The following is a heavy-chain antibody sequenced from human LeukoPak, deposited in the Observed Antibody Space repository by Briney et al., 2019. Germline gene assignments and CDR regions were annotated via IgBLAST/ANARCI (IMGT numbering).Heavy chain of an antibody. CDR2: IYYDGSNI. CDR1: EFTFTTYG. J-gene: IGHJ4*02. D-gene: IGHD1-1*01. CDR3: ARDWKTNSFDY. V-gene: IGHV3-33*01. Sequence: GESLNISCAASEFTFTTYGMHWVRQAPGKGLEWVAFIYYDGSNIYYADYVKGRFTIARDISKNALYLQMDSLRAEDTAIYYCARDWKTNSFDYWGQGTLVSVSS.